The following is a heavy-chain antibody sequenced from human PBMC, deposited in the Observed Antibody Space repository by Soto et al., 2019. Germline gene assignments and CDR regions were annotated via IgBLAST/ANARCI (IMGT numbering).Heavy chain of an antibody. CDR3: AGVTYCSRVSCSYGMDV. CDR2: ISSSGSYT. CDR1: GFSFSDYY. Sequence: GGSLRLSCAASGFSFSDYYINWIRQPPGKGLDWVSYISSSGSYTNHADSVKGRFTISRDNAKSSVYLQMNSLTAGDTAVYYCAGVTYCSRVSCSYGMDVWGQGTTVTVSS. J-gene: IGHJ6*02. D-gene: IGHD2-15*01. V-gene: IGHV3-11*06.